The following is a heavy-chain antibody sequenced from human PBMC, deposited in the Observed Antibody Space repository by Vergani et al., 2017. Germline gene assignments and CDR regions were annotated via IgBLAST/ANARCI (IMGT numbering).Heavy chain of an antibody. CDR1: GGTFSSYT. V-gene: IGHV1-69*02. CDR3: AGGTQTDYYYYYMDV. J-gene: IGHJ6*03. Sequence: QVQLVQSGAEVKKPGSSVKVSCKASGGTFSSYTISWVRQAPGQGLEWMGRIIPILGIANYAQKFQGRVTITADKSTSTAYMELSSRRSEDTAVYYCAGGTQTDYYYYYMDVWGKGTTVTVSS. D-gene: IGHD1-1*01. CDR2: IIPILGIA.